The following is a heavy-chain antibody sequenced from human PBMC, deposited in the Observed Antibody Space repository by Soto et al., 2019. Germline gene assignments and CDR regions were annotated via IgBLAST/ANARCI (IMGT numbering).Heavy chain of an antibody. CDR2: IWHDGRYE. D-gene: IGHD1-7*01. J-gene: IGHJ4*02. CDR1: GDSLSNYG. CDR3: VTVGGVNYDSTGGDF. Sequence: QVQLVESGGGVVQPGKSLRLSCVASGDSLSNYGMHWVRQAPGKGLEWVASIWHDGRYEFHADSVKGRFAISRDNSKTSLYLQINSLRVEDTAMYDCVTVGGVNYDSTGGDFWGQGTLVTVS. V-gene: IGHV3-33*01.